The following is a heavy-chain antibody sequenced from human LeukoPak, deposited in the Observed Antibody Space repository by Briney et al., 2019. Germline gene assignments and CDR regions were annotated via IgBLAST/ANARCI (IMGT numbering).Heavy chain of an antibody. CDR2: ISGSGGST. CDR1: GFTFSSYA. Sequence: AGGSLRLSCAASGFTFSSYAMSWVRQAPGKGLEWVSAISGSGGSTYYADSVKGRFTIFRDNSKNTLYLQMNSLRAEDTAVYYCAKGRYFDWLSYTYYFDYWGQGTLVTVSS. CDR3: AKGRYFDWLSYTYYFDY. D-gene: IGHD3-9*01. V-gene: IGHV3-23*01. J-gene: IGHJ4*02.